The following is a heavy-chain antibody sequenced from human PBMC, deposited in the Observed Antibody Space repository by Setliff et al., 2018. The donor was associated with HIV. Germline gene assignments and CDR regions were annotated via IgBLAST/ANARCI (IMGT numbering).Heavy chain of an antibody. CDR2: MNPNSGNT. CDR3: AKDLLANAPTESNLWFGEFKSRNTFNI. D-gene: IGHD3-10*01. J-gene: IGHJ3*02. CDR1: GYTFTSYD. Sequence: ASVKVSCKASGYTFTSYDINWVRQATGQGLEWMGWMNPNSGNTGYAQKFQGRVTMTRNTSISTAYMELSSLRSEDTAVYYCAKDLLANAPTESNLWFGEFKSRNTFNIWGQGAMVTVSS. V-gene: IGHV1-8*02.